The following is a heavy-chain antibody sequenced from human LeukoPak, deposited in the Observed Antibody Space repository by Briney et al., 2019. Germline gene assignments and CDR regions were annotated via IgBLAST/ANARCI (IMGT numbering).Heavy chain of an antibody. Sequence: PGRSLRLSCAASGFTFSSYGMHWVRQAPGKGLEWVAVIWYDGGNKYYADSVKGRFTISRDNSKNTLYLQMNSLRAEDTAVYYCARESVHPRYYYYYGMDVWGQGTTVTVSS. V-gene: IGHV3-33*01. J-gene: IGHJ6*02. CDR3: ARESVHPRYYYYYGMDV. D-gene: IGHD1-1*01. CDR2: IWYDGGNK. CDR1: GFTFSSYG.